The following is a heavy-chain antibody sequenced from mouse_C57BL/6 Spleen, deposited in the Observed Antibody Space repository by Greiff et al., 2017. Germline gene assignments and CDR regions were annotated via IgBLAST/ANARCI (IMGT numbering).Heavy chain of an antibody. V-gene: IGHV7-3*01. Sequence: DVKLVESGGGLVQPGGSLSLSCAASGFTFTDYYMSWVRQPPGKALEWLGFIRNKANGYTTEYSASVKGRFTISRDNSQSILYLQMNALRAEDSATYYCARSDGYYKLSFAYWGQGTLVTVSA. D-gene: IGHD2-3*01. CDR3: ARSDGYYKLSFAY. CDR1: GFTFTDYY. J-gene: IGHJ3*01. CDR2: IRNKANGYTT.